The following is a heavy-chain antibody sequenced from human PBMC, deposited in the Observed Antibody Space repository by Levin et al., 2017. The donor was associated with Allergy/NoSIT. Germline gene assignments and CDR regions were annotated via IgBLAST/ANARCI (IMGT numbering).Heavy chain of an antibody. Sequence: PGGSLRLSCAASGFTFTNAWMSWVRQAPGKGLEWVGRIKSRTDGGTTDYAVPVKGRFTISRDDSKNTLSLQMNSLKTEDTAVYYCTTDLGSSSWYHKFWGQGTLVTVSS. D-gene: IGHD6-13*01. J-gene: IGHJ4*02. CDR3: TTDLGSSSWYHKF. CDR1: GFTFTNAW. CDR2: IKSRTDGGTT. V-gene: IGHV3-15*01.